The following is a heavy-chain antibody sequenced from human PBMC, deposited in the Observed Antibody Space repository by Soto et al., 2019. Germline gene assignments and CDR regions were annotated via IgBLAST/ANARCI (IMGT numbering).Heavy chain of an antibody. CDR1: GFTFSSYA. V-gene: IGHV3-30-3*01. CDR3: ARGYSSGWMGYFVY. J-gene: IGHJ4*02. CDR2: ISYDGSNK. D-gene: IGHD6-19*01. Sequence: ESGGGVVQPGRSLRLSCAASGFTFSSYAMHWVHQAPGKGLEWVAVISYDGSNKYYADSVKGRFTISRDNSKNTLYLQMNSLRAEDTAVYYCARGYSSGWMGYFVYWGQGTLVTVSS.